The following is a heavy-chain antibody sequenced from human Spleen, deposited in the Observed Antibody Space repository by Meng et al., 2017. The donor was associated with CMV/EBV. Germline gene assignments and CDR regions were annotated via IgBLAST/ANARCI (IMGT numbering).Heavy chain of an antibody. CDR3: ARDLWCTSTNCYND. CDR2: IIPFFGTS. CDR1: GGTFSNYA. Sequence: KASGGTFSNYAINWVRQAPGQGLEWMGGIIPFFGTSNYAQKFQGRVTITTDESTSAVYLEVSSLRSEDTAVYYCARDLWCTSTNCYNDWGQGTPVTVSS. J-gene: IGHJ4*02. D-gene: IGHD2-2*02. V-gene: IGHV1-69*05.